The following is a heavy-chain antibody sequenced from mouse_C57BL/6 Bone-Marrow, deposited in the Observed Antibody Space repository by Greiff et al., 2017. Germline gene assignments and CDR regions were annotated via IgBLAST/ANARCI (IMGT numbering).Heavy chain of an antibody. CDR3: TTTVGYFDY. CDR2: IHPSDSDT. J-gene: IGHJ2*01. Sequence: PGQGLEWIGRIHPSDSDTNYNQKFKGKATLTVDKSSSTAYMQLSSLTSEDSAVYYCTTTVGYFDYWGQGTTLTVSS. D-gene: IGHD1-1*01. V-gene: IGHV1-74*01.